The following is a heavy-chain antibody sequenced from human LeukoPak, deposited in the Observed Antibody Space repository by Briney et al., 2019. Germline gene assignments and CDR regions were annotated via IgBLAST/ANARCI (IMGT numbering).Heavy chain of an antibody. CDR3: AKDHRVYDSGFDY. V-gene: IGHV3-23*01. CDR2: ISGSGGST. Sequence: GGSLRLSCAASGFTFSSYAMSWVRQAPGKGLEWVTAISGSGGSTYYADSVKGRFTISRDNSKNTLYLQMNSLRAEDTAVYYCAKDHRVYDSGFDYWGQGTLVTVSS. D-gene: IGHD3-3*01. J-gene: IGHJ4*02. CDR1: GFTFSSYA.